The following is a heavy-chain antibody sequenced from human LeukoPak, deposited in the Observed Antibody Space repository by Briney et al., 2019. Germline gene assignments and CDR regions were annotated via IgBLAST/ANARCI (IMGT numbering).Heavy chain of an antibody. V-gene: IGHV1-69*05. J-gene: IGHJ3*02. CDR2: IIPIFGTA. CDR1: GGTFSSYA. Sequence: GASVKVSCKASGGTFSSYAISWVRQAPGQGLEWMGGIIPIFGTANYAQKFQGRVTITTDESTSTAYMELSSLRSEDTAVYYCARSVVVVPAAHDAFDIWGQGTMVTVSS. CDR3: ARSVVVVPAAHDAFDI. D-gene: IGHD2-2*01.